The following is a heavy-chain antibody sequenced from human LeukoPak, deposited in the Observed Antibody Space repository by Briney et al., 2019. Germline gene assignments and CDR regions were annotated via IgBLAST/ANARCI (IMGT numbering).Heavy chain of an antibody. D-gene: IGHD1-1*01. V-gene: IGHV3-7*01. Sequence: GGSLRLSCAASDFTFSQFGMTWVRQAPGKGLEWVANINQDGNKKYYVDSVKGRFTISRDNAKNSLYLQMNSLRVEDTAVYYCAEGTTGWGQGTLVTVSS. J-gene: IGHJ1*01. CDR2: INQDGNKK. CDR3: AEGTTG. CDR1: DFTFSQFG.